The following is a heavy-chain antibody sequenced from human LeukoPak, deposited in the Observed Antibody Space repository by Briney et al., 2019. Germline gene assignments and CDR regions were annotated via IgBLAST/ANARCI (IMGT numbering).Heavy chain of an antibody. CDR2: IIPILGIA. Sequence: GSSVKVSCKASGGTFSSYAISWVRQAPGQGLEWMGRIIPILGIANYAQKFQGRVTMTTDASTSTVYMELRSLRSDDTALYYCARDRSNSDYWGQGTLVTVSS. D-gene: IGHD5-24*01. CDR3: ARDRSNSDY. J-gene: IGHJ4*02. CDR1: GGTFSSYA. V-gene: IGHV1-69*04.